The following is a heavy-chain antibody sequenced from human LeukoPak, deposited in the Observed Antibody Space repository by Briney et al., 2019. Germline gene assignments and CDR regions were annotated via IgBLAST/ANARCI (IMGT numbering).Heavy chain of an antibody. Sequence: SETLSLTCNVSGGSISSGGYYWSWIRQHPGKGLEWIGYIYYSGSTYYNPSLKSRVTISVDTSKNQFSLKLSSVTAADTAVYYCARVYYYDSSGYASPKDYFDYWGQGTLVTVSS. D-gene: IGHD3-22*01. CDR1: GGSISSGGYY. V-gene: IGHV4-31*03. CDR3: ARVYYYDSSGYASPKDYFDY. CDR2: IYYSGST. J-gene: IGHJ4*02.